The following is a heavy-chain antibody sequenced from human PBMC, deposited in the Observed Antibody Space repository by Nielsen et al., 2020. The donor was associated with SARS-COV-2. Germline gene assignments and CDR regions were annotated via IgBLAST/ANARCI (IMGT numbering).Heavy chain of an antibody. CDR2: IYTDGST. J-gene: IGHJ6*02. D-gene: IGHD7-27*01. V-gene: IGHV3-66*01. CDR1: GFTISSSF. Sequence: GESLKISCGASGFTISSSFMSWVRQAAGKGLDWVSVIYTDGSTSHADSVKGRFTISRDNSKNTQYLQMNSLRAEDTAVYYCARDNWGRMDVWGQGTTVTVSS. CDR3: ARDNWGRMDV.